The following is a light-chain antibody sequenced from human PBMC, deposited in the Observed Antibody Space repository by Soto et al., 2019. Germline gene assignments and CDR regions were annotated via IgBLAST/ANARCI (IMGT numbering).Light chain of an antibody. CDR2: GAS. V-gene: IGKV3-15*01. CDR3: QQYEKSLPPVT. CDR1: RSISTN. Sequence: DIILTQSPAIVSVSPGERATLSCRASRSISTNLAWYQHKYGQAPRLLVYGASTRVAGIAPRCSGSGSGTDFTLTINYLKSEDFGVYYCQQYEKSLPPVTFGGGTKVEI. J-gene: IGKJ4*01.